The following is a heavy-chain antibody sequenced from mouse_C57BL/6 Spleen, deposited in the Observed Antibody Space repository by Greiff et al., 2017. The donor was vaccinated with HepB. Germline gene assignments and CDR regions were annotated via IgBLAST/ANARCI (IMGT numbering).Heavy chain of an antibody. CDR1: GYSFTGYY. Sequence: VQLQQSGPELVKLGASVKISCKASGYSFTGYYMNWVKQSPEKSLEWIGEINPSTGGTTYNQKFKAKATLTVDKSSSTAYMQLKSLTSEDSAVYYCAREAYYKGAMDYWGQGTSVTVSS. D-gene: IGHD2-12*01. V-gene: IGHV1-42*01. CDR2: INPSTGGT. CDR3: AREAYYKGAMDY. J-gene: IGHJ4*01.